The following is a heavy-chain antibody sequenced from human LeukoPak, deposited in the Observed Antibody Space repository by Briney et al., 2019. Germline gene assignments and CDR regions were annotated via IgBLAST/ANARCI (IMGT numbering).Heavy chain of an antibody. Sequence: PGGSLRLSCAASGFTFSSYGMHWVRQAPGKGLEWVAFIRYDGSNKYYADSVKGRFTISRDNSKNTLYLQMNNLRAEDTAMYYCARGRRTGDRGYYFDYWGQGTLVTVSS. J-gene: IGHJ4*02. V-gene: IGHV3-30*02. CDR1: GFTFSSYG. D-gene: IGHD7-27*01. CDR2: IRYDGSNK. CDR3: ARGRRTGDRGYYFDY.